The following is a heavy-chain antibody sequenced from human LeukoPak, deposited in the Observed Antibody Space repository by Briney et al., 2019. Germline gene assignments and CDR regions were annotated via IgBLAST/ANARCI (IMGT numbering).Heavy chain of an antibody. CDR3: AKVVIGELGAYYFDY. Sequence: GGSLRLSCAASGFTFSSYAMSWVRQAPGKGLECVSAISGSGGSTYYADSVKGRFTISGDNSKNTLYLQMNSLRAEDTAVYYCAKVVIGELGAYYFDYWGQGTLVTVSS. J-gene: IGHJ4*02. CDR2: ISGSGGST. CDR1: GFTFSSYA. V-gene: IGHV3-23*01. D-gene: IGHD3-10*01.